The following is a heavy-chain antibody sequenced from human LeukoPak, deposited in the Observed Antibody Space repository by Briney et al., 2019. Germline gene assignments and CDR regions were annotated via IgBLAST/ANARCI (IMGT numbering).Heavy chain of an antibody. CDR3: AGGQGWHFDL. CDR2: IRQDGSDE. CDR1: GISLSSLW. V-gene: IGHV3-7*01. D-gene: IGHD2-15*01. Sequence: GGSLRLSCAASGISLSSLWMSWFRQAPGKGLEWVADIRQDGSDEHYVASVKGRFTISRDSTSLFLQMNSLRAEDTAVYYCAGGQGWHFDLWGRGTLITVSS. J-gene: IGHJ2*01.